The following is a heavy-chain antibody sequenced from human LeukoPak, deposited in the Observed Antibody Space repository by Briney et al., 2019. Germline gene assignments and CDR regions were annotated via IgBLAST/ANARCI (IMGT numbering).Heavy chain of an antibody. CDR2: ISSSSNTI. J-gene: IGHJ4*02. CDR3: ARVSSGWFYYFDY. D-gene: IGHD6-19*01. Sequence: WVRQPPGKGQEWDSYISSSSNTIYYADSVKGRFTISRDNAKNSLFLQMNSLRDEDTAVYYCARVSSGWFYYFDYWGQGTLVTVSS. V-gene: IGHV3-48*02.